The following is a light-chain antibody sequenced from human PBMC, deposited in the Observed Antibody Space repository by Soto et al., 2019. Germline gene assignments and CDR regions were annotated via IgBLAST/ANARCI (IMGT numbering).Light chain of an antibody. CDR3: QQYGGVPFT. V-gene: IGKV3-20*01. CDR1: QSVTSNY. J-gene: IGKJ3*01. Sequence: EIVLTQSPGTLSLSPGEGATLSCRASQSVTSNYVAWYQQKPGQAPRLLIYGASSRATGIPDRFSGSGSGTDFTLTISRLEPEDCAVFYCQQYGGVPFTFGPGTKVDI. CDR2: GAS.